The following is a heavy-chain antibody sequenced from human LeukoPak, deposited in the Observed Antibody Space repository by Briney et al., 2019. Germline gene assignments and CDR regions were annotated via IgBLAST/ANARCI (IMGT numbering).Heavy chain of an antibody. V-gene: IGHV3-23*01. CDR2: ISGSGGST. Sequence: GGSLRLSCAASGFTFSSYAMSGVRRAPGKGLEWVSAISGSGGSTYYADSVKGRFTISRDNSKNTLYLQMNSLRAEDTAVYYCAKDRNRGGVGAPVDYWGQGTLVTVSS. CDR3: AKDRNRGGVGAPVDY. D-gene: IGHD1-26*01. J-gene: IGHJ4*02. CDR1: GFTFSSYA.